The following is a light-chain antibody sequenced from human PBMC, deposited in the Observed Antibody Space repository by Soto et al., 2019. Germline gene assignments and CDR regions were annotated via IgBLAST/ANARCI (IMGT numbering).Light chain of an antibody. J-gene: IGKJ1*01. CDR2: DAS. CDR3: QQYHSYWT. CDR1: QNIRSR. Sequence: FQVTHSQPPLSASVGDRVTITCRASQNIRSRLAWFQQKPGKAPKLLIYDASSLESGVPQRFSGSGSGTEFTLTISSLQTDDFSTYYCQQYHSYWTFGQGTKVDIK. V-gene: IGKV1-5*01.